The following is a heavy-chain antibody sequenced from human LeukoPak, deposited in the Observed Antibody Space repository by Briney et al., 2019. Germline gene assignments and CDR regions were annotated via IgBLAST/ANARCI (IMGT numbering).Heavy chain of an antibody. V-gene: IGHV5-51*01. D-gene: IGHD5-24*01. CDR2: IYPGDSDM. CDR1: GHTFTTSW. CDR3: VILNHPDGRVY. J-gene: IGHJ4*02. Sequence: GESLKISCQGSGHTFTTSWIGWVRQLPGKGLEWMAMIYPGDSDMRYSPSFQGQVSISTDRSISTAYLQWSSLKASDTAMYYCVILNHPDGRVYWGQGTLVIVSS.